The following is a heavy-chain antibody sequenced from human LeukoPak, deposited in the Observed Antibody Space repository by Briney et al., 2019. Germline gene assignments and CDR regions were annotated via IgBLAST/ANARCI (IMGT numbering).Heavy chain of an antibody. D-gene: IGHD3-10*01. CDR2: IYTDGGT. Sequence: GGSLRLSCAASGFTFSNAWMSWVRQAPGKGVEWVSIIYTDGGTYYADSVKGRFTIPRDNSKNTLYLQMNSLRADDTAVYYCAREQPPGVYFDYWGQGTLVTVSS. CDR3: AREQPPGVYFDY. J-gene: IGHJ4*02. CDR1: GFTFSNAW. V-gene: IGHV3-53*01.